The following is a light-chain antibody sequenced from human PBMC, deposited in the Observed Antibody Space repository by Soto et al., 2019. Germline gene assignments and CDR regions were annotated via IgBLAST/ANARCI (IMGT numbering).Light chain of an antibody. CDR2: AAS. V-gene: IGKV1-17*01. CDR1: QGIRND. CDR3: LQHNSYPLT. Sequence: DIQMTQSPSSLSASVGERVTITCRASQGIRNDLGWYQQKPGKAPKRRIYAASSFQSEVPSRCSRSGSETEFTLTITSLQPEDFATYYCLQHNSYPLTLGGGTKGEIK. J-gene: IGKJ4*01.